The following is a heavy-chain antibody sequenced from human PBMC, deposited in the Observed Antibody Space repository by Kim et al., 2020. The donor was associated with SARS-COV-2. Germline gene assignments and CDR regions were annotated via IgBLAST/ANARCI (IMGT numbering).Heavy chain of an antibody. CDR3: ARGGSSSWYWYFDL. CDR1: GFTFSSYD. D-gene: IGHD6-13*01. J-gene: IGHJ2*01. Sequence: GGSLRLSCAASGFTFSSYDMHWVRQATGKGLEWVSAIGTAGDTYYPGSVKGRFTISRENAKNSLYLQMNSLRAGDTAVYYCARGGSSSWYWYFDLWGRGTLAT. V-gene: IGHV3-13*04. CDR2: IGTAGDT.